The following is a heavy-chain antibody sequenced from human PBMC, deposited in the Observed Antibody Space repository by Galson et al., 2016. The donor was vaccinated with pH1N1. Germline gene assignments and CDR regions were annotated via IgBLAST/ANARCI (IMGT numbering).Heavy chain of an antibody. Sequence: PALVKPTQTLTLTCTFSGFSLSTSGMCVSWIRQPPGKALEWLARIDWDDDKYYSTSLKTRLTISKDTSKNQVVLTMTNMDPVDTATYYCARFLYGDYVNYFASWGQVTRVTVSS. V-gene: IGHV2-70*11. J-gene: IGHJ4*02. D-gene: IGHD4-17*01. CDR1: GFSLSTSGMC. CDR3: ARFLYGDYVNYFAS. CDR2: IDWDDDK.